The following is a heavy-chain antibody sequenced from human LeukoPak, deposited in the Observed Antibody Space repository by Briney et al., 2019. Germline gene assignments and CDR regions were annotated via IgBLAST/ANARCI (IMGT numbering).Heavy chain of an antibody. V-gene: IGHV4-34*01. CDR2: INHSGST. J-gene: IGHJ6*02. Sequence: PSETLSLTCAVYGGSFSGYYWSWTRQPPGKGLEWIGEINHSGSTNYNPSLKSRVTISIDTSKNQFSLKLSSVTAADTAVYYCATITNIVVVPAAIRRDGMDVWGQGTTVTVSS. CDR3: ATITNIVVVPAAIRRDGMDV. D-gene: IGHD2-2*02. CDR1: GGSFSGYY.